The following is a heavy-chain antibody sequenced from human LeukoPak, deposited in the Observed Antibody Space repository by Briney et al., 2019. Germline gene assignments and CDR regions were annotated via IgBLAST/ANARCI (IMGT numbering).Heavy chain of an antibody. D-gene: IGHD3-10*01. V-gene: IGHV3-23*01. CDR2: INGDGGRT. Sequence: GGSLRLSCAASGFTFSNSALTWVRQAPGKGLDWVSAINGDGGRTYHADSVKGRFTISRDNSKNTLYLQMNSLGAEDTAVYYCARGGWGSSVHFDTWGQGALVTVSS. CDR1: GFTFSNSA. J-gene: IGHJ4*02. CDR3: ARGGWGSSVHFDT.